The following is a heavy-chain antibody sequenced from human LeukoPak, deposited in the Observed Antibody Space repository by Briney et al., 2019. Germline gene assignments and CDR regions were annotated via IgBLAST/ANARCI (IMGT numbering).Heavy chain of an antibody. D-gene: IGHD3-22*01. CDR2: IYPGDSDT. V-gene: IGHV5-51*01. Sequence: PGESLKISCKGSGYTFTNYWIGWVRQMPGKGLEWMGIIYPGDSDTRYSPSFQGQVTISADKSISTAYLQWSSLKASDTAMYYCARQNYYDSSGYYSCFDYWGQGTLVTVSS. CDR3: ARQNYYDSSGYYSCFDY. J-gene: IGHJ4*02. CDR1: GYTFTNYW.